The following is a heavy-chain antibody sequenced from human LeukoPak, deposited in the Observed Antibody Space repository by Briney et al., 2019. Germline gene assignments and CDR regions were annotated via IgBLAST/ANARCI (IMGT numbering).Heavy chain of an antibody. D-gene: IGHD6-19*01. CDR2: INNSGST. Sequence: SETLSLTCAVYGGSFSGYYWNWIRQPPGKGLEWIGEINNSGSTNYNPSLKSRVTISRDTSKNQFSLKLSSVTAADTAVYYCAIPSSGWYRGAFDIWGQGTMVTVSS. CDR3: AIPSSGWYRGAFDI. J-gene: IGHJ3*02. CDR1: GGSFSGYY. V-gene: IGHV4-34*01.